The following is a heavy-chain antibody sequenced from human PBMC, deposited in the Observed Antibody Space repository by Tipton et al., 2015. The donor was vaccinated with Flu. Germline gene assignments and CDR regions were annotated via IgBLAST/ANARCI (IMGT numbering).Heavy chain of an antibody. CDR1: GFTFSNAW. J-gene: IGHJ6*03. D-gene: IGHD2-2*01. CDR3: SGVFGYQPLPRSSYYYYYYMDV. Sequence: SLRLSCAASGFTFSNAWMSWVRQAPGKGLEWVGRIKSKTDGGTTDYAAPVKGRFTISRDDSKNTLYLQMNSLKTEDTAVYYCSGVFGYQPLPRSSYYYYYYMDVWGKGTTVTVSS. V-gene: IGHV3-15*01. CDR2: IKSKTDGGTT.